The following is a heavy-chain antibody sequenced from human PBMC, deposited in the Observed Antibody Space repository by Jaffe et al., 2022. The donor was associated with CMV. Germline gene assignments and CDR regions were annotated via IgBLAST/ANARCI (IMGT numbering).Heavy chain of an antibody. CDR2: ISAYNGNT. D-gene: IGHD6-6*01. Sequence: QVQLVQSGAEVKKPGASVKVSCKASGYTFTSYGISWVRQAPGQGLEWMGWISAYNGNTNYAQKLQGRVTMTTDTSTSTAYMELRSLRSDDTAVYYCARGIPATYSSSIEPDAFDIWGQGTMVTVSS. CDR3: ARGIPATYSSSIEPDAFDI. CDR1: GYTFTSYG. V-gene: IGHV1-18*01. J-gene: IGHJ3*02.